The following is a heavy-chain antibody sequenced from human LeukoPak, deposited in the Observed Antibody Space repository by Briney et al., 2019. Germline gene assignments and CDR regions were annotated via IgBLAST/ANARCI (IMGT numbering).Heavy chain of an antibody. CDR3: AKGGSYTVTRGHTWFDP. V-gene: IGHV3-30*18. D-gene: IGHD4-17*01. Sequence: GGSLRLSCAASGFTFGSYNMNWVRQAPGKGLEWVTLISHDGRNEYYADSVKGRFIISRDNSKDTLYLQMNTLRPEDTAVYFCAKGGSYTVTRGHTWFDPWGQGTLVTVSS. CDR2: ISHDGRNE. J-gene: IGHJ5*02. CDR1: GFTFGSYN.